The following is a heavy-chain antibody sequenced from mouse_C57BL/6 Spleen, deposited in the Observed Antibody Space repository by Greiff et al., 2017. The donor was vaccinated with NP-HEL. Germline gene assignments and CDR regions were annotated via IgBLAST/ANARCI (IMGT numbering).Heavy chain of an antibody. J-gene: IGHJ4*01. V-gene: IGHV1-69*01. CDR2: IDPSDSYT. D-gene: IGHD3-2*02. Sequence: VQLQQPGAELVMPGASVKLSCKASGYTFTSYWMHWVKQRPGQGLEWIGEIDPSDSYTNYNQKFKGKSTLTVDKSSSTAYMQLSSLTSEDSAVYYCARGGSGYVDYYAMDYWGQGTSVTVSS. CDR1: GYTFTSYW. CDR3: ARGGSGYVDYYAMDY.